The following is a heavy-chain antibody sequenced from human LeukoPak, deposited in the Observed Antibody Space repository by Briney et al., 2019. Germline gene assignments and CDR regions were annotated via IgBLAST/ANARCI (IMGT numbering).Heavy chain of an antibody. V-gene: IGHV3-23*01. Sequence: GGSLRLSCAASRFTFSSYAVDWVRQPPGKGLEWVSTIRCNGGSTYYGDSVKGRFTISRDNSKNTLYLQMNNLRAEDTAVYYCAKNTGPTSATSYCYSHWGQGTLVTVSS. CDR3: AKNTGPTSATSYCYSH. D-gene: IGHD5-18*01. J-gene: IGHJ4*02. CDR2: IRCNGGST. CDR1: RFTFSSYA.